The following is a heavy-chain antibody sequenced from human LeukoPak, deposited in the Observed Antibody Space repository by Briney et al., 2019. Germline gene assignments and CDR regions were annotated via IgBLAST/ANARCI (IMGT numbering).Heavy chain of an antibody. CDR3: ARQEGRYYDT. CDR1: GGSISSSTYY. J-gene: IGHJ4*02. Sequence: SETLSLTCTVSGGSISSSTYYWGCVSPPQGKGMEWVGSIHYSRSTYYDPYLKSRDIICVDTFKKQFSLKLSSVTAADTAVYYCARQEGRYYDTWGQGTLVTVSS. V-gene: IGHV4-39*01. CDR2: IHYSRST. D-gene: IGHD3-22*01.